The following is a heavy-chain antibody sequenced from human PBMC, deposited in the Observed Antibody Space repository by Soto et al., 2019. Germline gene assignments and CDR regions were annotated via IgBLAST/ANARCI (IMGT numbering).Heavy chain of an antibody. J-gene: IGHJ5*02. CDR2: IYSASRP. CDR3: ARSPAYGDYANLDT. CDR1: GHSVSKYY. D-gene: IGHD4-17*01. V-gene: IGHV4-4*07. Sequence: PSETLSLTCTLTGHSVSKYYWNWIRQPAGKGLEWIGRIYSASRPNYNPSLKSRVTMSVDTSKNQFSLKLNLSSVTAADTAVYYCARSPAYGDYANLDTWGPGTLVTVSS.